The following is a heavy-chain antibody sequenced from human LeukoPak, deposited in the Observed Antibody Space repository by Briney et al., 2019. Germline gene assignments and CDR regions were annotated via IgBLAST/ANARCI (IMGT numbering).Heavy chain of an antibody. J-gene: IGHJ4*02. CDR1: GFTFSSYG. CDR2: IWYDGSNK. CDR3: AKGALGYCSSTSCPSGLDFDY. Sequence: PGGSLRLSCAASGFTFSSYGMHWVRQAPGKGLEGVAVIWYDGSNKYYADSVKGRVTISRDNSKNTLYLQMNSLRAEDTAVYYCAKGALGYCSSTSCPSGLDFDYWGQGTLVTVSS. V-gene: IGHV3-33*06. D-gene: IGHD2-2*01.